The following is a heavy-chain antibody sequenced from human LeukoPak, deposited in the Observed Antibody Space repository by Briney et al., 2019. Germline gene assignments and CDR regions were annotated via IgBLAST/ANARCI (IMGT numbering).Heavy chain of an antibody. CDR2: INHSGST. CDR3: ARELREWLSWNTDDAFDI. CDR1: GGSFSGYY. J-gene: IGHJ3*02. D-gene: IGHD3-3*01. V-gene: IGHV4-34*01. Sequence: KPSETLSLTCAVYGGSFSGYYWSWIRQPPGKGLEWIGEINHSGSTNYNPSLRSRVTISVDTSKNQFSLKLSSVTAADTAVYYCARELREWLSWNTDDAFDIWGQGTMVTVSS.